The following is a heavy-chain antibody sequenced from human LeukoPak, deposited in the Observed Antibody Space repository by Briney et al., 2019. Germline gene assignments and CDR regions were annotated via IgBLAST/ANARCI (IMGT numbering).Heavy chain of an antibody. Sequence: GGSLRLSCAASGFTFSSYSMNWARQAPGKGLEWVSSISSSSSYIYYADSVKGRFTISRDNAKNSLYLQMNSLRAEDTAVYYCARDGMSAAAGIVYFQHWGQGTLVTVSS. CDR1: GFTFSSYS. V-gene: IGHV3-21*01. CDR3: ARDGMSAAAGIVYFQH. D-gene: IGHD6-13*01. CDR2: ISSSSSYI. J-gene: IGHJ1*01.